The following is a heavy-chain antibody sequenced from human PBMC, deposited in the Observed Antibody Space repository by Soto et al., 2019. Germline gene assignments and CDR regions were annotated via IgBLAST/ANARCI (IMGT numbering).Heavy chain of an antibody. CDR3: AKSGLRDSSGDFDY. Sequence: GGSLRLSCAASGFTFSSYAMSWVRQAPGKGLEWVSAISGSGGSTYYADSVKGRLTISRDNSKNTLYLQMNSLRAEDTAVYYCAKSGLRDSSGDFDYWGQGTLVTVSS. J-gene: IGHJ4*02. D-gene: IGHD3-22*01. CDR1: GFTFSSYA. CDR2: ISGSGGST. V-gene: IGHV3-23*01.